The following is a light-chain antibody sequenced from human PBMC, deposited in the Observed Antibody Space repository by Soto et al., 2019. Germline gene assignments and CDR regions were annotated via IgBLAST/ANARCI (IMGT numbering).Light chain of an antibody. CDR2: LGS. Sequence: DIVMTQSPLSLPVTPGEPASISCRSSQSLVHSNGYNYLDWYLQKPGQSPQLLIYLGSNRASGVPDRFSGSGSGTDFTLKISRVEAEDVGIYYCMQALQTPYTFGQGTKVEIK. CDR1: QSLVHSNGYNY. V-gene: IGKV2-28*01. CDR3: MQALQTPYT. J-gene: IGKJ2*01.